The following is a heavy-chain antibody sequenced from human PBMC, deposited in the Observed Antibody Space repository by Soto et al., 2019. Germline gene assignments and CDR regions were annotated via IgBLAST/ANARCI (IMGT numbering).Heavy chain of an antibody. J-gene: IGHJ6*02. CDR1: GFTFSSYA. D-gene: IGHD2-2*01. CDR3: ARYIPGVRYYGMDV. CDR2: IGESGTPT. Sequence: GGSLRLSCAASGFTFSSYAMKWVRQAPGKGLEWVSLIGESGTPTYYADSVKGRFTISRDNSGNTLFMEMYSLRAEDTAVYYCARYIPGVRYYGMDVWGQGTTVTVSS. V-gene: IGHV3-23*01.